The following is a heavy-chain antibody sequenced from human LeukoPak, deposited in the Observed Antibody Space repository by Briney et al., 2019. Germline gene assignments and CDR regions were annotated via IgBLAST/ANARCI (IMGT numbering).Heavy chain of an antibody. CDR2: VNLQGSS. V-gene: IGHV4-4*02. Sequence: PSGTLSLTCGVSGGSITSTNYWTWVRQPPGKGLEWIGEVNLQGSSNYNPSLMGRVAISVDMSGNHISLQLTSVTAADTAVYYCAREGGPYRPLDYSGQGTLVT. CDR1: GGSITSTNY. J-gene: IGHJ4*02. CDR3: AREGGPYRPLDY.